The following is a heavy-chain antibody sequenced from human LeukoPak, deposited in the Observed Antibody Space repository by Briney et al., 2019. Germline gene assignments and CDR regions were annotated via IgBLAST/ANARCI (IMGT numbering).Heavy chain of an antibody. CDR2: ISYNGNNK. J-gene: IGHJ3*02. Sequence: GGSLRLSCAASGFAFSSYSMNWVRQAPGKGLEWVAVISYNGNNKYYADSVKGRFTISRDSSKNTLHLQMYSLRAEDTAVYYCAREGWSSGVYDIWGQGTMVTVSS. V-gene: IGHV3-30*03. D-gene: IGHD1-26*01. CDR3: AREGWSSGVYDI. CDR1: GFAFSSYS.